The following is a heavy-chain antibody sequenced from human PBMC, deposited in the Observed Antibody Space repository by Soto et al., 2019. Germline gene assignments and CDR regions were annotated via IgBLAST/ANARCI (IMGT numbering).Heavy chain of an antibody. J-gene: IGHJ3*02. Sequence: ASVKVSCKASGYTFTSYDINWVRQATGQGLEWMGWMNPNSGNTGYAQKFQGRVTMTRNTSISTAYMELSSLRSEDTAVYYCAIQYCSSTSCYTDAFDIWGQGTMVTV. V-gene: IGHV1-8*01. CDR3: AIQYCSSTSCYTDAFDI. CDR1: GYTFTSYD. D-gene: IGHD2-2*02. CDR2: MNPNSGNT.